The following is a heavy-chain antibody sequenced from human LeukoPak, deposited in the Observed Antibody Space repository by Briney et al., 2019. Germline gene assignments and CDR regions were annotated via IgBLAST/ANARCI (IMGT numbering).Heavy chain of an antibody. J-gene: IGHJ4*02. Sequence: SETLSLTCTVSGGSISSYYWSWIRQPPGKGLEWIGYIYYSGSTNYNPSLKSRVTISVDTSKNQFSLKLSSVTAADTAVYYCASAPILQGRGGIFDYWGQGTLVTVSS. CDR1: GGSISSYY. D-gene: IGHD6-13*01. V-gene: IGHV4-59*08. CDR2: IYYSGST. CDR3: ASAPILQGRGGIFDY.